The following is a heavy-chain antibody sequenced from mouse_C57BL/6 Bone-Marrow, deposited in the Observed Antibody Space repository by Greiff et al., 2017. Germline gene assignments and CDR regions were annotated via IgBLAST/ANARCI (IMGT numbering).Heavy chain of an antibody. V-gene: IGHV14-2*01. CDR1: GFNIKDYY. D-gene: IGHD1-1*01. J-gene: IGHJ2*01. CDR3: TRSLIYSGTNY. Sequence: VQLQQSGAELVKPGASVKLSCTASGFNIKDYYIHWVKQRTEQGLEWIGRLDPEDGETKYAPKFQDKATITADTSSNTAYLQLSSLTSESTAVYYDTRSLIYSGTNYWGQGTTLTVSS. CDR2: LDPEDGET.